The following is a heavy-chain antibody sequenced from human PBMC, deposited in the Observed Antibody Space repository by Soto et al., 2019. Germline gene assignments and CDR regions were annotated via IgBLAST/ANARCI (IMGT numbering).Heavy chain of an antibody. Sequence: ASVKVSCKASGYTFTSYGISWVRQAPGQGLEWMGWISAYNGNTNYAQKLQGRVTMTTDTSTSTAYMELRSLRSDDTAVYYCARLGDSSGYQYYYYGMDVWGQGTTVTVS. D-gene: IGHD3-22*01. CDR1: GYTFTSYG. CDR2: ISAYNGNT. V-gene: IGHV1-18*01. CDR3: ARLGDSSGYQYYYYGMDV. J-gene: IGHJ6*02.